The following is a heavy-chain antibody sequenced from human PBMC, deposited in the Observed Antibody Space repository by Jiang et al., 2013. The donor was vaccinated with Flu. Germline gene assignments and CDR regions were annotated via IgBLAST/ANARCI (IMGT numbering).Heavy chain of an antibody. J-gene: IGHJ4*02. D-gene: IGHD5-18*01. V-gene: IGHV3-48*02. Sequence: MNWVRQAPGKGLEWVSYISSSSSTIYYADSVKGRFTISRDNAKNSLYLQMNSLRDEDTAVYYCAREPDLTAMVPTPFDYWGQGTLVTVSS. CDR2: ISSSSSTI. CDR3: AREPDLTAMVPTPFDY.